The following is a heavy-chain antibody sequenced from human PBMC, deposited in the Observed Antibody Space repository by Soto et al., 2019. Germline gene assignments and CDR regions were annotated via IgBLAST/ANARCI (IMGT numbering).Heavy chain of an antibody. CDR3: AREIFAAAYAATSAFDL. CDR2: IYYSGST. D-gene: IGHD2-8*01. Sequence: PSETRSLTCTVSGGSISSGDYYWSWIRQPPGKGLEWIGYIYYSGSTYYNPSLKSRVTISVDTSKNQFSLKLSSVTAADTGRYFCAREIFAAAYAATSAFDLWGQGTLVTVSS. CDR1: GGSISSGDYY. J-gene: IGHJ4*02. V-gene: IGHV4-30-4*01.